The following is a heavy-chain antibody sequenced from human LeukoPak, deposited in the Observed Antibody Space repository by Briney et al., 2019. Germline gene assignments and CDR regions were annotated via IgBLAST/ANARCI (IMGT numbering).Heavy chain of an antibody. V-gene: IGHV1-3*03. Sequence: ASVKVSCKASGYTFTSYAMHWVRQAPGQRLEWMGWVNAGNGNTKYSQEFQGRVTITRDTSASTAYMELSSLRSEDMAVYYCARGDSGSPYYMDVWGKGTTVTVSS. CDR2: VNAGNGNT. CDR1: GYTFTSYA. D-gene: IGHD1-26*01. CDR3: ARGDSGSPYYMDV. J-gene: IGHJ6*03.